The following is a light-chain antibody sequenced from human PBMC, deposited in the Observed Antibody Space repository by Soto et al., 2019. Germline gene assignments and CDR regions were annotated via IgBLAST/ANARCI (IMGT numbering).Light chain of an antibody. CDR2: SAS. J-gene: IGKJ5*01. CDR3: QQFNTAPLT. V-gene: IGKV1-27*01. Sequence: DIQMTQSPSSLSASVGDRVTITCRASQDISVYLAWYQQKPGKVPKLLIYSASTLQSGVPSRFIGSGSGSYVTLNISSLQPEYLATYYCQQFNTAPLTFGQVTRLEIK. CDR1: QDISVY.